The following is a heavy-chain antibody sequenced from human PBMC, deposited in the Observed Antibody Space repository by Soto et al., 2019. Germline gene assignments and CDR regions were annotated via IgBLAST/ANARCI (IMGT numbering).Heavy chain of an antibody. Sequence: PSETLSLTCTVSGGSISTSAYYWGWIRQPPGKGLEWIGSIYYSGTSYHNPSLKSRVTISVYTSKNQFSLMLTSVTAADTALYYCASRGEGLYSGNDRYYFDYWGQGTLVTVSS. J-gene: IGHJ4*02. CDR2: IYYSGTS. CDR1: GGSISTSAYY. V-gene: IGHV4-39*01. CDR3: ASRGEGLYSGNDRYYFDY. D-gene: IGHD5-12*01.